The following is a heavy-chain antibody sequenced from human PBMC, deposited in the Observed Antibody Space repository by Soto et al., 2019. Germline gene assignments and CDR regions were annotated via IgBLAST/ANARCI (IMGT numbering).Heavy chain of an antibody. CDR2: IYYSGST. V-gene: IGHV4-39*01. CDR1: GGSISSGSYY. Sequence: SETLSLTCTVSGGSISSGSYYWGWIRQPPGKGLEWIGSIYYSGSTYYNPSLKSRVTISVDTSKNQFSLKLSSVTAADTAVYYCEGSSLVAATGPWFYLWGQGTLVTVSS. D-gene: IGHD2-15*01. J-gene: IGHJ5*02. CDR3: EGSSLVAATGPWFYL.